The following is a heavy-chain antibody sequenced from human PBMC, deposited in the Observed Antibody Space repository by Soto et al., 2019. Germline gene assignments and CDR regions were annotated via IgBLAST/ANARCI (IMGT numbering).Heavy chain of an antibody. V-gene: IGHV1-69*12. D-gene: IGHD6-13*01. J-gene: IGHJ6*02. CDR3: ARVPAAAGTNSYYYGMDV. CDR2: IIPIFGTA. CDR1: GGTFSSYA. Sequence: QVQLVQSGAEVKKPGSSVKVSCKASGGTFSSYAISWVRQAPGQGLEWMGGIIPIFGTANYAQKFQGRVTITADESTSTAYMELSSLRSEDTAVYYCARVPAAAGTNSYYYGMDVWGQGTTVTVSS.